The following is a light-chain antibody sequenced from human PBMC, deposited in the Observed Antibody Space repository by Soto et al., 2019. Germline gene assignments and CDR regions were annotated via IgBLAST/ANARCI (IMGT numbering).Light chain of an antibody. CDR2: GAS. CDR3: QQYGSSVWT. Sequence: EIVLTQSPGTLSLSLGERATLSCRASQSVTSNYVAWYQQRLGQAPRLILFGASSRATGIPDRFSGSGSGTDFSLTISRLEPEDFAVYYCQQYGSSVWTFGQGTKVEIK. V-gene: IGKV3-20*01. CDR1: QSVTSNY. J-gene: IGKJ1*01.